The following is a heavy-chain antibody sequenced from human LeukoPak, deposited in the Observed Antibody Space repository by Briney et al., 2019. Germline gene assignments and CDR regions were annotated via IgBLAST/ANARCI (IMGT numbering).Heavy chain of an antibody. CDR1: GGSISSSSYY. V-gene: IGHV4-39*07. CDR2: IYYSGST. D-gene: IGHD2-15*01. Sequence: PSGTLSLTCTVSGGSISSSSYYWGWIRQPPGKGLEWIGSIYYSGSTYYNPSLKSRVTISVDTSKNQFSLKLSSVTAADTAVYYCARGNGVVVAATDLWFDPWGQGTLVTVSS. CDR3: ARGNGVVVAATDLWFDP. J-gene: IGHJ5*02.